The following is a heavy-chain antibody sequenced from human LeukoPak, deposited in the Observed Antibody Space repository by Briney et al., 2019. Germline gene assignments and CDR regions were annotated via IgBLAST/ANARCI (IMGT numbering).Heavy chain of an antibody. V-gene: IGHV3-30*14. J-gene: IGHJ1*01. CDR2: VSYDGSSK. D-gene: IGHD3-10*01. CDR1: GFTFSYYA. CDR3: ARGSGVSGTYGSYFQY. Sequence: GGSLRLSCAASGFTFSYYAMHWVRQAPGKGLEWVAVVSYDGSSKFYADSVKGRFTISRDNSKDTVSLQMNSLIPEDTAVYYCARGSGVSGTYGSYFQYWGQGTLVTVSS.